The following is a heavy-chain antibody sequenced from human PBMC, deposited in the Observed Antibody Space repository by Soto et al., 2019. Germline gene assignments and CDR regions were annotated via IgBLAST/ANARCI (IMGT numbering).Heavy chain of an antibody. V-gene: IGHV1-2*04. D-gene: IGHD3-9*01. CDR3: AKAPPYYYDILTVYYFDY. CDR1: GYTFTGYY. Sequence: GASVKVSCKASGYTFTGYYMHWVRQAPGQGLEWMGWINPNSGGTNYAQKFQGWVTMTRDTSISTAYMELSRLRSDDTAVYYCAKAPPYYYDILTVYYFDYWGRETLVPVS. CDR2: INPNSGGT. J-gene: IGHJ4*02.